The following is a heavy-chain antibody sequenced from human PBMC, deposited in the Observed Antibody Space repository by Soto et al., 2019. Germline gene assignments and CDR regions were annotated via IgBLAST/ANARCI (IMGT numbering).Heavy chain of an antibody. CDR3: AREGATYYYDSTGPNAFDI. V-gene: IGHV1-2*02. CDR2: INPNSGGT. J-gene: IGHJ3*02. Sequence: GASVKVSCKASGYTFTGYYMHWVRQAPGQGLEWMGWINPNSGGTNYAQKFQGRVTMTRDTSISTAYMELSRLRSDDTAVYYCAREGATYYYDSTGPNAFDIWGQGTMGT. CDR1: GYTFTGYY. D-gene: IGHD3-22*01.